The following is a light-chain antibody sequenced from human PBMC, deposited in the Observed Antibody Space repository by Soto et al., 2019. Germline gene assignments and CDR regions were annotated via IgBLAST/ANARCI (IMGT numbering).Light chain of an antibody. CDR3: RSYTSSSTVV. Sequence: QSVLPQPASVSGSPGQSITISCTGTSSDVGGYNYVSWYQQHPGKAPKLMIYDVSNRPSGVSNRFSGSKSGNTASLTISGLQAEDEADYYCRSYTSSSTVVFGGGTKLTVL. J-gene: IGLJ2*01. CDR1: SSDVGGYNY. CDR2: DVS. V-gene: IGLV2-14*01.